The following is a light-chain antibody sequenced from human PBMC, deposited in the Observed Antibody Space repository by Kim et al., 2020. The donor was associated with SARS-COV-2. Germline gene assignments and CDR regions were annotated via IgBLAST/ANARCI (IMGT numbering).Light chain of an antibody. J-gene: IGLJ2*01. CDR1: SSNIGSNY. Sequence: PGERVTSSCSGSSSNIGSNYVYWYQQLPGTAPKLLIYRNNQRPSGVPDRFSGSKSGTAASLAISGLRSEDEADFYCAAWDDSLSVVFGGGTQLTVL. CDR2: RNN. V-gene: IGLV1-47*01. CDR3: AAWDDSLSVV.